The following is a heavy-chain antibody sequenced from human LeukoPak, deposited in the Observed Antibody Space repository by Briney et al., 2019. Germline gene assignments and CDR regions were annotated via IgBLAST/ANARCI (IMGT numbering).Heavy chain of an antibody. CDR2: ISSSSSYI. CDR1: GFTFSSYS. Sequence: PGGSLRFSCAASGFTFSSYSMNWVRQAPGKGLEWVSSISSSSSYIYYADSVKGRFTISRDNAKNSLYLQMNSLRAEDTAVYYCASPLITMVRGVTYDYWGQGTLVTVSS. CDR3: ASPLITMVRGVTYDY. V-gene: IGHV3-21*01. J-gene: IGHJ4*02. D-gene: IGHD3-10*01.